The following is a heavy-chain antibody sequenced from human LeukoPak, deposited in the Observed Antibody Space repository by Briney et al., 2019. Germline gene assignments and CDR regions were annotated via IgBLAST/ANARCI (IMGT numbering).Heavy chain of an antibody. V-gene: IGHV3-53*01. CDR3: AKDDVAAFATGYMDV. J-gene: IGHJ6*03. CDR2: IYSGGST. D-gene: IGHD6-6*01. Sequence: GGSLRLSCAASEFSVGSNYMTWVRQAPGKGLEWVSLIYSGGSTYYADSVKGRFTISRDRSKNTVYLQMNGLRADDTAVYYCAKDDVAAFATGYMDVWGKGTTVTVSS. CDR1: EFSVGSNY.